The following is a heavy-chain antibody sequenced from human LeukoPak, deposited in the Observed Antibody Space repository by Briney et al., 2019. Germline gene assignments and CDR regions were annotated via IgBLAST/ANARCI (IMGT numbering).Heavy chain of an antibody. CDR2: ISGNSAYI. V-gene: IGHV3-21*01. Sequence: GGSLRLSCVASGFSFSDYSVTWVRQAPGKGLKWVTSISGNSAYIFDADSVKGRFTISRDNTKNLVYLQMNSLRAEDTAVYYCASGITIFGVALDYWGQGTLVTVSS. CDR3: ASGITIFGVALDY. D-gene: IGHD3-3*01. J-gene: IGHJ4*02. CDR1: GFSFSDYS.